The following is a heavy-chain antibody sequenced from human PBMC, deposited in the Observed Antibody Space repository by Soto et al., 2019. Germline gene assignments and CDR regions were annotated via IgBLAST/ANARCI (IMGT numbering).Heavy chain of an antibody. Sequence: PSETLSLTCAVSGGSISSSSYYWGWIRQPPGKGLEWIGSIYYSGSTYYNPSLKSRVTISVDTSKNQFSLKLSSVTAADTAVYYCARLSPLTTSYPGVFDYWGQGTLVTVSS. J-gene: IGHJ4*02. CDR2: IYYSGST. V-gene: IGHV4-39*01. CDR1: GGSISSSSYY. D-gene: IGHD4-17*01. CDR3: ARLSPLTTSYPGVFDY.